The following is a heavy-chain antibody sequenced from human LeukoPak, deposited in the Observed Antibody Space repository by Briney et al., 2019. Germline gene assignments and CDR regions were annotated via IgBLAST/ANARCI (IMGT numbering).Heavy chain of an antibody. CDR2: ISSSSSYI. D-gene: IGHD6-13*01. CDR3: ARESDVSIAAAFDY. CDR1: GFTFSSYS. V-gene: IGHV3-21*01. J-gene: IGHJ4*02. Sequence: GGSLRLSCAASGFTFSSYSMNWVRQAPGKGLEWVSSISSSSSYIYYADSVKGRFTISRDNAKNSLYLQMNSLRAEDTAVCYCARESDVSIAAAFDYWGQGTLVTVSS.